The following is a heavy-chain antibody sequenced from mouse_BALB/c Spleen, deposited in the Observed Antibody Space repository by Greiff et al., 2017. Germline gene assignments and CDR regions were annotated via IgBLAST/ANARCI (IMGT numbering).Heavy chain of an antibody. J-gene: IGHJ4*01. Sequence: EVQLQESGPGLVKPSQSLSLTCTVTGYSITSDYAWNWIRQFPGNKLEWMGYISYSGSTSYNPSLKSRISITRDTSKNQFFLQLNSVTTEDTATYYCARRRYGYEGAMDYWGQGTSVTVSS. CDR1: GYSITSDYA. V-gene: IGHV3-2*02. CDR2: ISYSGST. CDR3: ARRRYGYEGAMDY. D-gene: IGHD2-2*01.